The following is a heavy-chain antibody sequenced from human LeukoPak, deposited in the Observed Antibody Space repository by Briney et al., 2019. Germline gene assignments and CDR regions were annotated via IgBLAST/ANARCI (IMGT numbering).Heavy chain of an antibody. Sequence: GGSLRLSCAASGFTFSNAWMSWVRQAPGKGLEWVGRIKSKTDGGTTDYAAPVKGRFTISRDDSKNTLYLQMNSLKTEDTAVYYCTTGGSYYYCYYMDVWGKGTTVTVSS. J-gene: IGHJ6*03. CDR3: TTGGSYYYCYYMDV. V-gene: IGHV3-15*01. CDR2: IKSKTDGGTT. CDR1: GFTFSNAW. D-gene: IGHD3-10*01.